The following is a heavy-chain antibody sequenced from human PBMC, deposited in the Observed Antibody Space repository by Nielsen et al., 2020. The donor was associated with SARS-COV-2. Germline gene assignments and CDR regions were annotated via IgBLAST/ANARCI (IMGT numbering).Heavy chain of an antibody. CDR3: ARGRVLRFLEGAGIFDY. J-gene: IGHJ4*02. V-gene: IGHV5-51*01. CDR2: IYPGDSET. Sequence: GGSLRLSCKGSGYSFTSYWIGWVRQMPGKGLEWMGIIYPGDSETRYSPSFQGQVTISADKSISTAYLQWSSLKASDTAMYYCARGRVLRFLEGAGIFDYWGQGTLVTVSS. D-gene: IGHD3-3*01. CDR1: GYSFTSYW.